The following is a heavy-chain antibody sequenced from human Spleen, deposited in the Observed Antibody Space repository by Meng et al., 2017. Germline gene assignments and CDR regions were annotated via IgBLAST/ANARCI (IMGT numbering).Heavy chain of an antibody. CDR1: GFTFSSFA. CDR2: ISGGGGTT. CDR3: AKDQDDYGGSFDF. J-gene: IGHJ4*02. V-gene: IGHV3-23*01. D-gene: IGHD4/OR15-4a*01. Sequence: GESLKISCAASGFTFSSFAMSWVRQAPGKGLQWVSVISGGGGTTYYADSVKGRFTISRDNSYNTLYLLMDRLKAEDTAIYYCAKDQDDYGGSFDFWGQGTLVTVSS.